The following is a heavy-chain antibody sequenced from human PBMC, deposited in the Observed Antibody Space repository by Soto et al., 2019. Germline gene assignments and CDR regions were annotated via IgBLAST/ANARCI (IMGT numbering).Heavy chain of an antibody. V-gene: IGHV4-39*07. CDR2: IYYSGST. Sequence: SETLSLTCTVSGGSISSSSYYWGWIRQPPGKGLEWIGNIYYSGSTNYNPSLKSRVTISVDTSKNQFSLKLSSVTAADTAVYYCAREVRDTAVADFDYWGQGTLVTVSS. D-gene: IGHD5-18*01. CDR1: GGSISSSSYY. J-gene: IGHJ4*02. CDR3: AREVRDTAVADFDY.